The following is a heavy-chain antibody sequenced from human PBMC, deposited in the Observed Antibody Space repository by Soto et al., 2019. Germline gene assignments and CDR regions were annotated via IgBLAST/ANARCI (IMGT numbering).Heavy chain of an antibody. CDR1: RFTFSSYA. J-gene: IGHJ6*02. D-gene: IGHD6-19*01. CDR3: AKRLYSSGNYGMDV. V-gene: IGHV3-23*01. CDR2: ITSSGGST. Sequence: EVQLFESGGGLVQPGGSLRLSCAASRFTFSSYAMSWVRQAPGKGLEWVSTITSSGGSTYYADSVKGRFTISRDNSKNTLYLQMNSLRAEDTAIYYCAKRLYSSGNYGMDVWGQGTTVTVSS.